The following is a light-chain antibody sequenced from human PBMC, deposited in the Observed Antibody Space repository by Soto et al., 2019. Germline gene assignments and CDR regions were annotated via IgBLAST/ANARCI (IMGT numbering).Light chain of an antibody. V-gene: IGLV2-23*01. CDR3: CSYLGATTYV. CDR2: EGI. Sequence: QSARTQPGSVSGSPGQLITISCTGTSSTVGGFNVVCWYQQHLGKAPKVISYEGIKRLAGVSNRFSGSNSGSTASLTISGLQAEDEADYYCCSYLGATTYVFGTGTKVTVL. J-gene: IGLJ1*01. CDR1: SSTVGGFNV.